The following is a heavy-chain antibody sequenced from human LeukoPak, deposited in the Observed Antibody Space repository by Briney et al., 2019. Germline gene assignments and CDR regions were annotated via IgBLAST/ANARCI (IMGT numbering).Heavy chain of an antibody. CDR3: ARTYYYDSSGHSPTDY. V-gene: IGHV1-18*01. CDR2: ISAYNGNT. D-gene: IGHD3-22*01. CDR1: GYNFISYG. J-gene: IGHJ4*02. Sequence: GASVKVSCKASGYNFISYGITWVRQAPGRGFEWMGWISAYNGNTNYAQKLQGRVTMTTDTSTSTAYMELRSLRSDDTAVYYCARTYYYDSSGHSPTDYWGQGTLVTVSS.